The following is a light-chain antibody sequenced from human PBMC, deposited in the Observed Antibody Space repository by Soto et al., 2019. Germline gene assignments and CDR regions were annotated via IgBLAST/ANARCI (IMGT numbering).Light chain of an antibody. CDR2: AAS. J-gene: IGKJ1*01. Sequence: GVKHSPGTVSLSTGERATLSFSASQSVADNYLAWYQQKPGQAPRLLIYAASRRAAGIPDTFSGSGSGTDFTLTITRLEPEDFAVYYCQQYGSSPQTFGQGAKVAIK. CDR3: QQYGSSPQT. V-gene: IGKV3-20*01. CDR1: QSVADNY.